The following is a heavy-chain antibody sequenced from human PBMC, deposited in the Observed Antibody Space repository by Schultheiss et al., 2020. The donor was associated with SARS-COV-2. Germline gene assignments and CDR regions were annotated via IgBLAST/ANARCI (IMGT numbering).Heavy chain of an antibody. V-gene: IGHV4-4*07. J-gene: IGHJ6*02. D-gene: IGHD5-18*01. Sequence: SQTLSLTCTVSGGSISSYYWSWIRQPAGKGLEWIGRIYTSGSTNYNPSLKSRVTISLDTSRNQFSLKLSSVTAADTAVYYCARERKGYSYGHPTEYYYGMDVWGQGTTVTVSS. CDR2: IYTSGST. CDR1: GGSISSYY. CDR3: ARERKGYSYGHPTEYYYGMDV.